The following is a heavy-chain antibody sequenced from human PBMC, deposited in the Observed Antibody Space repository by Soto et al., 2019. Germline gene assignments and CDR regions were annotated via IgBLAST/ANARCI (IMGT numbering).Heavy chain of an antibody. CDR3: AKAIGREITMLRGIRHFDF. J-gene: IGHJ4*02. CDR2: ISGSGDIT. D-gene: IGHD3-10*01. V-gene: IGHV3-23*01. CDR1: GFTFTTYT. Sequence: EVQLLESGGGLIQPGGSLRLSCAASGFTFTTYTMSWVRQVPGKGLEWVSGISGSGDITYHADSVKGRFTISRDNSKKTLYLRMTGLRAEDTAVYYCAKAIGREITMLRGIRHFDFWGQGTQVTVSS.